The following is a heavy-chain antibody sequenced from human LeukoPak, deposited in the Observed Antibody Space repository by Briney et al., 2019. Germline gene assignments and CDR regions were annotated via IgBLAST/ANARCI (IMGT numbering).Heavy chain of an antibody. Sequence: GGSLRLSCAASGFTFSSYGMSWVRQAPGKGLEWVANIKQDGSEKYYVDSVKGRFTISRDNAKNSLYLQMNSLRAEDTAVYYCARGWVSWGQGTLVTVSS. CDR2: IKQDGSEK. V-gene: IGHV3-7*01. CDR3: ARGWVS. J-gene: IGHJ4*02. D-gene: IGHD1-26*01. CDR1: GFTFSSYG.